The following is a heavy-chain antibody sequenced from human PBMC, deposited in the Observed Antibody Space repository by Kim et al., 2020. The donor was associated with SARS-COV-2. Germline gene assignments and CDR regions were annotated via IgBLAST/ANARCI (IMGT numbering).Heavy chain of an antibody. V-gene: IGHV3-11*05. J-gene: IGHJ4*02. Sequence: GGSLRLSCAASGFTFSDYYMSWIRQAPGKGLEWLSYISTTSTYTNYADSVKGRFTISRDITKDSLYLQMNSLRVEDTALYYCARVTPGGSSSWYADWGQGTLVTVSS. D-gene: IGHD6-13*01. CDR2: ISTTSTYT. CDR3: ARVTPGGSSSWYAD. CDR1: GFTFSDYY.